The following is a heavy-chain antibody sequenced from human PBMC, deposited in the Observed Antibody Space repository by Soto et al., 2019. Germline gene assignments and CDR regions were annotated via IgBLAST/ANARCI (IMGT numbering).Heavy chain of an antibody. CDR3: ARDAPGAAPY. V-gene: IGHV4-31*03. J-gene: IGHJ4*02. D-gene: IGHD6-13*01. Sequence: QVQLQESGRGLVKPSQTLSLTCTVSGGPIINGDTYLNWIRQHPEKGLEWMGYINYRGTTNYHPALKSRMLISIDTSKNQFSLRLTSVTAADTAVYFCARDAPGAAPYWGQGTLVTVSS. CDR1: GGPIINGDTY. CDR2: INYRGTT.